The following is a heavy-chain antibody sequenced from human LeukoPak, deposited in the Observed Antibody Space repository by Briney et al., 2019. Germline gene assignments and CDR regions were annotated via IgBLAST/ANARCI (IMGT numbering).Heavy chain of an antibody. CDR2: ISGSGGST. CDR1: GFSFSSFE. V-gene: IGHV3-23*01. Sequence: PGGSLRLSCVVSGFSFSSFEMNWVRQAPGKGLEWVSAISGSGGSTYYADSVKGRFTISRDNSKNTLYLQMNSLRAEDTAVYYCAKGITMIVVVKVAFDIWGQGTMVTVSS. J-gene: IGHJ3*02. CDR3: AKGITMIVVVKVAFDI. D-gene: IGHD3-22*01.